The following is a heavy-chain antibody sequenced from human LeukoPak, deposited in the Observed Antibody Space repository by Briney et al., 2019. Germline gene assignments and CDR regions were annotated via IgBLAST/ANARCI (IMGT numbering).Heavy chain of an antibody. CDR1: GGSISISGYY. CDR3: ARDQYISSFRYYGMDV. V-gene: IGHV4-31*03. D-gene: IGHD6-13*01. Sequence: SETLSLTCTVSGGSISISGYYWTWIRQHPGKGLEWVGYIDNSGTTYYNPSLKSRVTISADTSKNQLSLRLSSVTAADTAVYYCARDQYISSFRYYGMDVWGQGTTVTVSS. J-gene: IGHJ6*02. CDR2: IDNSGTT.